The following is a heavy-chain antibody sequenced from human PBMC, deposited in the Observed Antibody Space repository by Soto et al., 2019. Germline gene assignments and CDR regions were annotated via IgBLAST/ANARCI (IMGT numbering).Heavy chain of an antibody. CDR2: IYYSGST. D-gene: IGHD1-20*01. CDR1: GGSISGSY. J-gene: IGHJ4*02. V-gene: IGHV4-59*01. CDR3: ARGDSNWNQPFDC. Sequence: SETLSLTCTVSGGSISGSYWSWIRQPPGMGLEWIGHIYYSGSTSYNPSLKSRATISVDTSKTQFSLKVSSLTAADTAVYYCARGDSNWNQPFDCWGQGTLVTVSS.